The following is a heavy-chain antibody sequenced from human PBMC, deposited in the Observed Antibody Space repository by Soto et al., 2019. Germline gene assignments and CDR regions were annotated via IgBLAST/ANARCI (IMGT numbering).Heavy chain of an antibody. J-gene: IGHJ3*02. CDR1: GYTFTSYY. D-gene: IGHD6-13*01. CDR2: INPSGGST. Sequence: ASVKVSCKASGYTFTSYYMHWVRQAPGQGLEWMGIINPSGGSTSYAQKFQGRVTMTRDTSTSTVYMELSSLRSEGTAVYYCARARRIAAAGTQGAFDIWGQGTMVTVSS. V-gene: IGHV1-46*03. CDR3: ARARRIAAAGTQGAFDI.